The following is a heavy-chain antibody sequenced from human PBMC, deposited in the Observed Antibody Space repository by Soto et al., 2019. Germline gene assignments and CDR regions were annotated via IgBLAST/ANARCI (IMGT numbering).Heavy chain of an antibody. CDR2: ISYDGSNK. V-gene: IGHV3-30-3*01. CDR3: ARGLYYGSGSPIDY. CDR1: GFTFSSYA. Sequence: GGSLRLSCAASGFTFSSYAMHWVRQAPGKGLEWVAVISYDGSNKYYADSVKGRFTISRDNSKNTLYLQMNSLRAEDTAVYYCARGLYYGSGSPIDYWGQGTLVTVSS. D-gene: IGHD3-10*01. J-gene: IGHJ4*02.